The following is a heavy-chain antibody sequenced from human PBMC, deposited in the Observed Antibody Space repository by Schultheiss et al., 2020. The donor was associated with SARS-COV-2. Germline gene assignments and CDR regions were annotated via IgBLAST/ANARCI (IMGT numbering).Heavy chain of an antibody. CDR2: IYHSGST. Sequence: GSLRLSCTVSGGSISSYYWSWIRQPPGKGLEWIGYIYHSGSTYYNPSLKSRVTISVDTSKNQFSLKLSSVTAADTAVYYCARGNDNWGQGTLVTVSS. V-gene: IGHV4-59*12. CDR3: ARGNDN. CDR1: GGSISSYY. J-gene: IGHJ4*02.